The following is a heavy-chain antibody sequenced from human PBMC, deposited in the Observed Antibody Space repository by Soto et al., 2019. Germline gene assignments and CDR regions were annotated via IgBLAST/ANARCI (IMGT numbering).Heavy chain of an antibody. CDR3: ARNVLRGYCSSSSCPFDP. J-gene: IGHJ5*02. CDR1: GFTFSGSA. CDR2: ISTGGGST. V-gene: IGHV3-23*01. D-gene: IGHD2-2*01. Sequence: VGSLRLSCAASGFTFSGSAMSWVRQAPGKGLEWVSGISTGGGSTDYADSVKGRFTISRDNSKNTLHLQMSSLRAEDTAVYYCARNVLRGYCSSSSCPFDPWGQGTLVTVSS.